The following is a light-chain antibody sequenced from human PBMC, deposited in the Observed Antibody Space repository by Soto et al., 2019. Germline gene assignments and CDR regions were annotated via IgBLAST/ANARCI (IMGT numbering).Light chain of an antibody. J-gene: IGLJ1*01. CDR1: SSDVGGYNY. CDR3: CSFAGRIFV. Sequence: QSVLTQPRSVSGSPGQSVTVSCTGTSSDVGGYNYVTWYQHHPGKAPKLMIFDVNKRPSGVPDRFSGSKSGNTASLTISGLQAEDEADYCCCSFAGRIFVFGTGTKVTVL. CDR2: DVN. V-gene: IGLV2-11*01.